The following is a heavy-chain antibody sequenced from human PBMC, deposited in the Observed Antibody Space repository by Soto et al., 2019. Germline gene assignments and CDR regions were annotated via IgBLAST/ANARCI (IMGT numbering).Heavy chain of an antibody. J-gene: IGHJ4*02. CDR2: INDGNGNT. CDR3: ARALWFGELFPYCGY. CDR1: GYTFTSYA. Sequence: QVQLVQSGAEVKKPGASVKVSCKASGYTFTSYAMHWVRQAPGQRLEWMGWINDGNGNTKYSQKFQGRVTITRDTSAITAYMERISLRSEDTAVYYWARALWFGELFPYCGYWGQGTLVPVSS. D-gene: IGHD3-10*01. V-gene: IGHV1-3*01.